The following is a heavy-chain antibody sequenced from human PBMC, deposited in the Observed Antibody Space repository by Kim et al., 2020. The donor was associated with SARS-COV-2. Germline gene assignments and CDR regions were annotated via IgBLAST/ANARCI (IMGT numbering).Heavy chain of an antibody. J-gene: IGHJ5*02. CDR3: ARRPIWQQSNWFDP. Sequence: SETLSLTCAVYGGSFSGYYWSWIRQPPGKGLEWIGEINHSGSTNYNPSLKSRVTISVDTSKNQFSLKLSSVTAADTAVYYCARRPIWQQSNWFDPWGQGTLVTVSS. D-gene: IGHD6-13*01. CDR1: GGSFSGYY. V-gene: IGHV4-34*01. CDR2: INHSGST.